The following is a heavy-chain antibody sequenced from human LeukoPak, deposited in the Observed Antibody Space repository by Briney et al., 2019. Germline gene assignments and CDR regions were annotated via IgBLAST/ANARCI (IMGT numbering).Heavy chain of an antibody. J-gene: IGHJ4*02. Sequence: GGSLRLSCAASGFSFSNYDMDWVRQVPGKGLEWVSGIGSGGDTNYLGSVKGRFTISRENAKNSLYLQMNSLRAGDTAVYFCARGVPGGLDYWGQGTLVTVSS. CDR3: ARGVPGGLDY. D-gene: IGHD3-10*01. V-gene: IGHV3-13*04. CDR2: IGSGGDT. CDR1: GFSFSNYD.